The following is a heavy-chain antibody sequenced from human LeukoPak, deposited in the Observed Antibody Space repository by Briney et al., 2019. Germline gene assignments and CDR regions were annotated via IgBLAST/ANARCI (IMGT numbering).Heavy chain of an antibody. J-gene: IGHJ5*02. V-gene: IGHV1-69*13. CDR2: IIPIFGTA. CDR3: ARDLEGGTTGTNNWFDP. D-gene: IGHD1-1*01. Sequence: SVKVSCKASGATFSSYAISWVRQAPGQGLKWMGGIIPIFGTANYAQKFQGRVTITADESTSTAYMELSSLRSEDTAVYYCARDLEGGTTGTNNWFDPWGQGTLVTVSS. CDR1: GATFSSYA.